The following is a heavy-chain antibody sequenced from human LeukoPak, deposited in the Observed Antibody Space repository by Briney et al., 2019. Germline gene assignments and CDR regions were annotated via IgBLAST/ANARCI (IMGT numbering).Heavy chain of an antibody. CDR3: AREKDDHGDPGPLDA. J-gene: IGHJ5*02. D-gene: IGHD4-17*01. CDR1: GFMFSKSW. CDR2: IYNYGSTT. Sequence: GGSLRLSCAASGFMFSKSWMHWVRQVPGKGLVWVARIYNYGSTTNYADSVKGLFTISRDNAANTLFLQMSSLRAEDTDVYYCAREKDDHGDPGPLDAWGQGDLVTVSS. V-gene: IGHV3-74*01.